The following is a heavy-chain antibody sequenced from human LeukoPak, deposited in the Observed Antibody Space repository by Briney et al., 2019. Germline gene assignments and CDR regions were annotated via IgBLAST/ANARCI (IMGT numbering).Heavy chain of an antibody. CDR1: GFTFSSYA. CDR2: ISGSGGST. J-gene: IGHJ4*02. CDR3: ARGSTYGFGELIDY. Sequence: QSGGSLRLSCAASGFTFSSYAMSWVRQAPGKGLEWASAISGSGGSTYYADSVKGRFTISRDNSKNTLYLQMNSLRAEDTAVYYCARGSTYGFGELIDYWGQGTLVTVSS. V-gene: IGHV3-23*01. D-gene: IGHD3-10*01.